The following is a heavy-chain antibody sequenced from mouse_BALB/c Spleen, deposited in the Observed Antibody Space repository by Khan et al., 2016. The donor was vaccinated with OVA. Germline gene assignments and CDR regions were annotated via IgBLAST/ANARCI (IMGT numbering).Heavy chain of an antibody. D-gene: IGHD2-4*01. CDR1: GYSITSAYS. V-gene: IGHV3-1*02. Sequence: EVQLQESGPDLVKPSQSLSLTCTVTGYSITSAYSWHWIRQFPGNKLEWMGYIHYSGDTSYNPSLKSRISITRDTSTNQFFLQLNSVTTEDTATHYCAGGLPTYWGQGTLVTVSA. CDR3: AGGLPTY. CDR2: IHYSGDT. J-gene: IGHJ3*01.